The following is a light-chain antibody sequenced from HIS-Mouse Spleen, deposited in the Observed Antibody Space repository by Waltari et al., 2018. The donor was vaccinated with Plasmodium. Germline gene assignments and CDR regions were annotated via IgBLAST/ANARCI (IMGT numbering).Light chain of an antibody. J-gene: IGLJ2*01. CDR3: CSYAGSYTLV. CDR1: SRDVGGYNY. Sequence: QSALTQPRSVSGSPGQSVTISCTGTSRDVGGYNYVSWYQPHPGQAPKLMIYVVSKRPSGVPDRFSGSKSGNTASLTISGLQAEDEADYYCCSYAGSYTLVFGGGTKLTVL. V-gene: IGLV2-11*01. CDR2: VVS.